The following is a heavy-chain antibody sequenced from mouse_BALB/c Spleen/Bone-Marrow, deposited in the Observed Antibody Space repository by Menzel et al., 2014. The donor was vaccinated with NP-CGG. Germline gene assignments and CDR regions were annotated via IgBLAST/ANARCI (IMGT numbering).Heavy chain of an antibody. D-gene: IGHD1-2*01. CDR3: TRLHYYGYSAY. CDR1: GFDFSRYW. CDR2: INPDSSTI. J-gene: IGHJ3*01. V-gene: IGHV4-1*02. Sequence: EVMLAESGGGLVQPGGSLKLSCAASGFDFSRYWMSWVRQAPGKGLEWIGEINPDSSTINYTPSLKDKFIISRDNAKNPLYLQKSKVRSEDTALYYCTRLHYYGYSAYWGHGTLVTVST.